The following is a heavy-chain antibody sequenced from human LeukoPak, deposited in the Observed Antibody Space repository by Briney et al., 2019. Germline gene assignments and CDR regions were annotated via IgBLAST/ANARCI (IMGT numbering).Heavy chain of an antibody. J-gene: IGHJ4*02. Sequence: GGSLRLSCAASGFTFGTFWMTWVRQAPGKGLEWVANINPDGSEKHYVDSARGRFTISRDNAKNSLFLQMSSLRADDTAVYYCVRGTTVAYWGQGTLVTVSS. D-gene: IGHD1-7*01. CDR2: INPDGSEK. V-gene: IGHV3-7*01. CDR3: VRGTTVAY. CDR1: GFTFGTFW.